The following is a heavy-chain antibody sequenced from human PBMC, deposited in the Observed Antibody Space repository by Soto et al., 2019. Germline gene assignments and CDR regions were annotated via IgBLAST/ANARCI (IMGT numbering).Heavy chain of an antibody. J-gene: IGHJ3*02. CDR1: GFTFSSYW. CDR2: IKQDGSEK. CDR3: AGVAPAANDAFDI. Sequence: GGSLRLSCAASGFTFSSYWMSWVRQAPGKGLEWVANIKQDGSEKYYVDSVKGRFTISRDNAKNSLYLQMNSLRAEDTAVYYCAGVAPAANDAFDIWGQGTMVTVSS. D-gene: IGHD2-2*01. V-gene: IGHV3-7*04.